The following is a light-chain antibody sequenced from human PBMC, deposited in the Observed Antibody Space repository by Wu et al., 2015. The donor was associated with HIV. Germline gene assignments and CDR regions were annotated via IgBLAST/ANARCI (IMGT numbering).Light chain of an antibody. CDR2: DAS. CDR3: QQYGSSPLT. Sequence: EIGLTQSPATLSLSPGERATLSCGASQSIDKNYITWYQQRPGLAPRLLIFDASRRAPGIPDRFSGSGSGTDFTLTISRLEPDDFAVYYCQQYGSSPLTFGGGPRWRSN. V-gene: IGKV3D-20*01. J-gene: IGKJ4*01. CDR1: QSIDKNY.